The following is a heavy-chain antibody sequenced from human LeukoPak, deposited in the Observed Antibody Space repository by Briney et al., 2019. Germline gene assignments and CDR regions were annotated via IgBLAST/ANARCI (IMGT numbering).Heavy chain of an antibody. CDR3: AREVGHYDFWSADEWRWFDP. J-gene: IGHJ5*02. Sequence: SETLPLTCTVSGGSISSYYWSWIRQPAGKGLEWIGRIYTSGSTNYNPSLKSRVTMSVDTSKNQFSLKLSSVTAADTAVYYCAREVGHYDFWSADEWRWFDPWGQGTLVTVSS. D-gene: IGHD3-3*01. CDR2: IYTSGST. CDR1: GGSISSYY. V-gene: IGHV4-4*07.